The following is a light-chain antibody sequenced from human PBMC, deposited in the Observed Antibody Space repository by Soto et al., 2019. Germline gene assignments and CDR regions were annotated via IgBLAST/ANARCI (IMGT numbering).Light chain of an antibody. CDR3: QHFDNSPMYT. CDR2: DAS. J-gene: IGKJ2*01. CDR1: QSVRSY. Sequence: EILLTQSPATLSLSPGERATLSCRASQSVRSYLAWYQQKPGQAPRLLIYDASNRATGIPARFSGSGSGTDFPLTISSLEPEDVAGYYCQHFDNSPMYTLGQWTKVDIK. V-gene: IGKV3-11*01.